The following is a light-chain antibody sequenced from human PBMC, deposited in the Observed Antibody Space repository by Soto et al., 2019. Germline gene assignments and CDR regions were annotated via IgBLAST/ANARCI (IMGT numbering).Light chain of an antibody. CDR1: SSDVGANKY. V-gene: IGLV2-8*01. J-gene: IGLJ3*02. Sequence: QSALTQPPSASGSPGQSVTISCTGTSSDVGANKYVSWYQQYPGKAPKLIIYEVSKRPSGVPDRVSGSKSGNTASLTVSGIQAEDESDYYCTSYVGSDIWVFGGGTKVTVL. CDR2: EVS. CDR3: TSYVGSDIWV.